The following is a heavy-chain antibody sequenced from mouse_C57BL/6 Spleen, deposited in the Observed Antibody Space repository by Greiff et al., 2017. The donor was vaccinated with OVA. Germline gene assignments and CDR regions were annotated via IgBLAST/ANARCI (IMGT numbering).Heavy chain of an antibody. CDR1: GFTFSDYG. Sequence: EVKLVESGGGLVKPGGSLKLSSAASGFTFSDYGMHWVRQAPEKGLEWVAYISSGSSTIYYADTVKGRFTISRDNAKNTLFLQMTSLRSEDTAMYYCARTLSMDYWGQGTSVTVSS. CDR2: ISSGSSTI. V-gene: IGHV5-17*01. CDR3: ARTLSMDY. J-gene: IGHJ4*01. D-gene: IGHD6-5*01.